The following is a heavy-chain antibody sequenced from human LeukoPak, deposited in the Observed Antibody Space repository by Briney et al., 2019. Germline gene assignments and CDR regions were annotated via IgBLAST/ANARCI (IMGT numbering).Heavy chain of an antibody. CDR3: ARDEGGSYEGYFDY. CDR1: GYTFIGYY. D-gene: IGHD1-26*01. J-gene: IGHJ4*02. V-gene: IGHV1-2*02. Sequence: ASVKVSCKPSGYTFIGYYIHWVRQAPGQGLEWMGWINPNSGGTNYAQKFQGGVTMIRDTSISTAYMELSRLRSDDTAVYYCARDEGGSYEGYFDYWGQGTLVTVSS. CDR2: INPNSGGT.